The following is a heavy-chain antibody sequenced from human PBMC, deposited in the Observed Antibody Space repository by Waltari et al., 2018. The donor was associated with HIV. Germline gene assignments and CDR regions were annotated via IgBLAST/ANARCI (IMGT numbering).Heavy chain of an antibody. J-gene: IGHJ4*02. Sequence: VQLVQSGAQVKKPGESLKISCKASGYSFTTYWIGWVRQLPGKGLDWMGIIYPGDSETRYVPSFQGQVTISADKSISTVYLQWSSLQASDTAMYYGTKVMYANEGYFGYWGQGTLVTVSS. CDR1: GYSFTTYW. CDR2: IYPGDSET. V-gene: IGHV5-51*03. D-gene: IGHD2-8*01. CDR3: TKVMYANEGYFGY.